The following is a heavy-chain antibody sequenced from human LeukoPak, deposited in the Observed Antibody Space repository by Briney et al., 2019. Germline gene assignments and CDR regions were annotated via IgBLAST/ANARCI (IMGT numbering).Heavy chain of an antibody. D-gene: IGHD3-10*01. Sequence: PSETLSLTCTVSGGSISSSSYYWSWIRQHPGKGLEWIGYNYYSGSTYYNPSLKSRVTISVDTSKNQFSLKVSSVTAADTAVYYCARHGFGDSPTRYGMDVWGQGTTVTVSS. V-gene: IGHV4-31*03. CDR1: GGSISSSSYY. CDR2: NYYSGST. J-gene: IGHJ6*02. CDR3: ARHGFGDSPTRYGMDV.